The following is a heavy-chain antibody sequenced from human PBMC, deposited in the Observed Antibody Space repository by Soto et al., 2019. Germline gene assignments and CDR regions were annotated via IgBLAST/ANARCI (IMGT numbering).Heavy chain of an antibody. CDR2: ISWNSGSR. Sequence: EVQLVESGGGLVQPGRSLRLSCAASGFTFGDYAMHWVRQTPGKGLELVSAISWNSGSRAYADSVKGRFSISRDNAKNSLYLQMNSLRPEDTALYYCTKDPYQLMVYTFDFWGQGTQVTVSS. CDR3: TKDPYQLMVYTFDF. D-gene: IGHD2-8*01. V-gene: IGHV3-9*01. CDR1: GFTFGDYA. J-gene: IGHJ5*01.